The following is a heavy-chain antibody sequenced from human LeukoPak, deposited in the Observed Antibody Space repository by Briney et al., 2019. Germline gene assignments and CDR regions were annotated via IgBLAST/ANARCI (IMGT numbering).Heavy chain of an antibody. CDR1: GFTFSTYA. Sequence: GGSLRLSCAASGFTFSTYAMTWVRQAPGKGLEWVSAVRGSGTATYYADSVKGRFTISGDNYKNMLYLQMNSLRAEDTAIYYCAKTSRRDSTYDSPFDYWGQGTLVTVSS. D-gene: IGHD4-11*01. CDR2: VRGSGTAT. CDR3: AKTSRRDSTYDSPFDY. J-gene: IGHJ4*02. V-gene: IGHV3-23*01.